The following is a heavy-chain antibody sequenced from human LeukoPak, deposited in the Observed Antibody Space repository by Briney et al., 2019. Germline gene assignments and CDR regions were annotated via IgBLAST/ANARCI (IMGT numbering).Heavy chain of an antibody. CDR1: GGSISSSSYY. J-gene: IGHJ4*02. Sequence: SETLSLTCTVSGGSISSSSYYWGWIRQPPGKGLEWIGSIHYSGSTYYNPSLKSRVTISVDTSKNQFSLKLSSVTAADTAVYYCARGDLGDYWGQGTLVTVSS. CDR3: ARGDLGDY. CDR2: IHYSGST. V-gene: IGHV4-39*07.